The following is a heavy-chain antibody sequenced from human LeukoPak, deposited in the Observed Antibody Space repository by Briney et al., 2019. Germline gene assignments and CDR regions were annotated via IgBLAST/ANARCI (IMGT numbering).Heavy chain of an antibody. CDR2: MTVTNKI. J-gene: IGHJ3*02. D-gene: IGHD3-3*01. CDR3: ARAQTLFWEFDGFDI. Sequence: GGSLRLSCAASGFTFSSHSINWVRQAPGKGLEWIATMTVTNKIYYADSVKGRFTISRDNAENSVYLQMNSLRDEDTAVYSCARAQTLFWEFDGFDIWGRGTKATVSS. V-gene: IGHV3-69-1*01. CDR1: GFTFSSHS.